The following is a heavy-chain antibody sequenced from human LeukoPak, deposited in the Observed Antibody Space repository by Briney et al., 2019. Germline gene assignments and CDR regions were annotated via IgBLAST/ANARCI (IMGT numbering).Heavy chain of an antibody. CDR1: GGTFSSYA. V-gene: IGHV1-69*06. Sequence: ASVKVSCKASGGTFSSYAISWVRQAPGQGLEWMGGIIPIFGTTNYAQKFQDRVTITADKSTSTAYLQWSSLKASDTAMHYCASAGSSSDYYYFSAFDIWGQGTMVTVSS. CDR3: ASAGSSSDYYYFSAFDI. J-gene: IGHJ3*02. D-gene: IGHD3-22*01. CDR2: IIPIFGTT.